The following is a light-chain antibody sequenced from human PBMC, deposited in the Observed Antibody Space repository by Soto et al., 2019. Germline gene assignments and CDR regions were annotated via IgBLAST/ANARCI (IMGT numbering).Light chain of an antibody. J-gene: IGKJ1*01. V-gene: IGKV1-17*01. Sequence: DIQMTQSPSSLSASVGDRVTITCRASQGIRNDLGWYQQKPGKAPKRLIYAASSLQSGVPSRFSXXXXXXXXXXTISSLQPEDFATYYCLQHNSYPRTFGQGTKVEIK. CDR3: LQHNSYPRT. CDR2: AAS. CDR1: QGIRND.